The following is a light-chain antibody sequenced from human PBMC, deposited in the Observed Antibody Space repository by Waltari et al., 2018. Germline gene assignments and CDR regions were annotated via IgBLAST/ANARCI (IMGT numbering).Light chain of an antibody. CDR1: SSNIGNNY. V-gene: IGLV1-51*02. CDR3: GTWDSSLSGAV. CDR2: ESS. Sequence: QSVLTQPPSVSAAPGQRVTISCSGGSSNIGNNYVSWYRQFPGTAPKLLIYESSERPSRIPGRSSGSKSGTSATLDITGLQAGDEADYYCGTWDSSLSGAVFGGGTHLTVL. J-gene: IGLJ7*01.